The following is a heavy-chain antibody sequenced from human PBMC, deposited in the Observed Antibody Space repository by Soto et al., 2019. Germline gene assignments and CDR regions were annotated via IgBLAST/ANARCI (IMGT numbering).Heavy chain of an antibody. D-gene: IGHD5-12*01. CDR2: INAGNGNT. CDR3: ARSAKKTWLPDF. J-gene: IGHJ1*01. V-gene: IGHV1-3*01. Sequence: ASVKVSCKASGFSFIDYSILWVRQAPGQSLEWLGWINAGNGNTKYSHKFQDRVTITSDTSATTTYMELRSLRSEDTAVFYCARSAKKTWLPDFWGQGTLVTVS. CDR1: GFSFIDYS.